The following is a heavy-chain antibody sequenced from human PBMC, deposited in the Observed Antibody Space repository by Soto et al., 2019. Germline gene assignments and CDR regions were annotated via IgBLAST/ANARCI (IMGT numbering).Heavy chain of an antibody. CDR1: GYTFTSYD. CDR2: MNPNSGYT. J-gene: IGHJ4*02. D-gene: IGHD3-10*02. Sequence: QVQLVQSGAEVKKPGASVKVSCKASGYTFTSYDINWVRQATGQGLEWMGWMNPNSGYTGYAQKFQGRVTMTRNTSISTDYMELRSLSSEDMAVYYCARVGFCVFAAPTNTFDYWGQGTLVTVSS. CDR3: ARVGFCVFAAPTNTFDY. V-gene: IGHV1-8*01.